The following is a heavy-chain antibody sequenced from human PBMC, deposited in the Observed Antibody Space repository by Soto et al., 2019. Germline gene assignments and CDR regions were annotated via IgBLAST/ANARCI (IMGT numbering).Heavy chain of an antibody. V-gene: IGHV1-3*01. CDR2: INAGNGNA. D-gene: IGHD2-15*01. Sequence: GASVKVSCKASGYTFTSYAMHWVRQAPGQRLEWMGWINAGNGNAKYSQKFQGRVTVTKDTSASTAYMELSSLRSEDTAVYYCARDLGGWPDYWGQGTLVTVSS. J-gene: IGHJ4*02. CDR1: GYTFTSYA. CDR3: ARDLGGWPDY.